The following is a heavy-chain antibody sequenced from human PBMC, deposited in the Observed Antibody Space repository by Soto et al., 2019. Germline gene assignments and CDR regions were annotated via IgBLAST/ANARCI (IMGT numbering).Heavy chain of an antibody. CDR3: AKEVVVESDGRYQYYYYGLDV. Sequence: PXGSLRLSCAASGFPFSIYAMSWVRQAPGKGLEWVSVISGSGGRTYYADSVKGRFTMSRDNSKNTLYLQMNSLRAEDTAVYYCAKEVVVESDGRYQYYYYGLDVWGQGTTVTVSS. V-gene: IGHV3-23*01. J-gene: IGHJ6*02. CDR1: GFPFSIYA. D-gene: IGHD2-15*01. CDR2: ISGSGGRT.